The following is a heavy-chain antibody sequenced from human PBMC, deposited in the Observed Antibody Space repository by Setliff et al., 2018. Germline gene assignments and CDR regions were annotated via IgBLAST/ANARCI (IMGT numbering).Heavy chain of an antibody. V-gene: IGHV4-39*07. CDR2: IYYSGST. Sequence: SETLSLTCTVSGASISSGTYYWAWIRQPPGKGLEWIGSIYYSGSTYYNPSLKRRATISLDTSKNQFSLKLNSVTAADTAVYYCARDPVKQLVNWFDPWGQGALVTVSS. D-gene: IGHD3-10*01. CDR3: ARDPVKQLVNWFDP. J-gene: IGHJ5*02. CDR1: GASISSGTYY.